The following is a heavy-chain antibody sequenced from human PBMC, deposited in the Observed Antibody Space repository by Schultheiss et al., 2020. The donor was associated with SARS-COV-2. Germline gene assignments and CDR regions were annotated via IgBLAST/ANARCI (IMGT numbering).Heavy chain of an antibody. CDR2: ISWNSGSI. CDR1: GFTFDDYA. V-gene: IGHV3-9*01. CDR3: ARPQAYYYYYGMDV. Sequence: GGSLRLSCAASGFTFDDYAMHWVRQAPGKGLEWVSGISWNSGSIGYADSVKGRFTISRDNAKNSLYLQMNSLRAEDTALYYCARPQAYYYYYGMDVWGQGTTVTVS. J-gene: IGHJ6*02.